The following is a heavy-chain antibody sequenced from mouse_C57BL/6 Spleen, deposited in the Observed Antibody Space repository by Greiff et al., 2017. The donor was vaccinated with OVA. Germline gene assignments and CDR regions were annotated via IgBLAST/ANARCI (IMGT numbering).Heavy chain of an antibody. CDR3: TTGYYYGRSYVAY. J-gene: IGHJ3*01. Sequence: EVKLMESGAELVRPGASVKLSCTASGFNIKDDYMHWVKQRPEQGLEWIGWIDPENGDTEYASKFQGKATITADTSSNTAYLQLSSLTSEDTAVYYCTTGYYYGRSYVAYWGQGTLVTVSA. CDR2: IDPENGDT. CDR1: GFNIKDDY. D-gene: IGHD1-1*01. V-gene: IGHV14-4*01.